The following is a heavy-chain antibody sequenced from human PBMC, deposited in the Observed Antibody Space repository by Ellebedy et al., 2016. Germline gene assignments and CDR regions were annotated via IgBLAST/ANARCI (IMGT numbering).Heavy chain of an antibody. Sequence: GGSLRLSXAASGFTFSNSWMSWVRQSPGKGLEWVANIKQDGSEKYYVDSVKGRFTLSRDNAKNSLYVEMNSLRAEDTAVYYCVRLRYSSTWYWFFDLWGRGTLVTVSS. V-gene: IGHV3-7*01. J-gene: IGHJ2*01. CDR1: GFTFSNSW. D-gene: IGHD6-13*01. CDR3: VRLRYSSTWYWFFDL. CDR2: IKQDGSEK.